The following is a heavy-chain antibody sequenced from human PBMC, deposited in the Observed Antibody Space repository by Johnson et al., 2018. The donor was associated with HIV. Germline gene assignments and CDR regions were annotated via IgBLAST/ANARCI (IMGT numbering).Heavy chain of an antibody. CDR2: ISYDGNNK. J-gene: IGHJ3*01. CDR3: ARDPAYSSTWEGAFDV. CDR1: GFTFSSYA. Sequence: QVQLVESGGGVVQPGRSLRLSCAASGFTFSSYAMHWVRQAPGKGLEWVAVISYDGNNKYYTDSVKGRFTISRDNSKNTLSLQMDSLRPEDTAVYYCARDPAYSSTWEGAFDVWGQGTMVTVSS. V-gene: IGHV3-30-3*01. D-gene: IGHD6-19*01.